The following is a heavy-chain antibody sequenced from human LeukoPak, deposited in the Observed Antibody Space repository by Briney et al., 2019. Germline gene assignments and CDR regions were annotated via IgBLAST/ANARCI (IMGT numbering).Heavy chain of an antibody. CDR3: ARRLTGDQVYFDY. CDR1: GSSFTSYW. D-gene: IGHD7-27*01. V-gene: IGHV5-51*01. J-gene: IGHJ4*02. CDR2: IYPGDSDT. Sequence: GASLKISCKGSGSSFTSYWIGWVRQMPGKGLEWMGIIYPGDSDTRYSPSFQGQVTISADKSITTAYLQWSSMKASITAMYYCARRLTGDQVYFDYWGQGTLVTVS.